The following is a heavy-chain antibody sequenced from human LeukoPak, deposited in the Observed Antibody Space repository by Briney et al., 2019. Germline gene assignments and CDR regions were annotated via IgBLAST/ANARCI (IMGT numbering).Heavy chain of an antibody. CDR3: AKGSPGFYYYMDV. Sequence: PGGSLRLSCAASGFTFSSYAMNWARQAPGKGLEWVSTISGSGGSTYYADSVKGRFTISRDNSKNTLYVQMNSLRAEDTAIYYCAKGSPGFYYYMDVWGRGTTVTVS. V-gene: IGHV3-23*01. CDR2: ISGSGGST. J-gene: IGHJ6*03. D-gene: IGHD5-12*01. CDR1: GFTFSSYA.